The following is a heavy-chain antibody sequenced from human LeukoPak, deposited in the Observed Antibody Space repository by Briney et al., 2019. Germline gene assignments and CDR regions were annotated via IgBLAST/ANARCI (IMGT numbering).Heavy chain of an antibody. Sequence: SETLSLTCAVSGGSINSSNWWSWVRQPPGKGLEWIGKIYHSGSTNYNPSLKSRVTISVDKSKNQFSLKLSSVTAADTAVYYCARYGRIAAAGTFDYWGQGTLVTVSS. CDR2: IYHSGST. J-gene: IGHJ4*02. CDR3: ARYGRIAAAGTFDY. CDR1: GGSINSSNW. V-gene: IGHV4-4*02. D-gene: IGHD6-13*01.